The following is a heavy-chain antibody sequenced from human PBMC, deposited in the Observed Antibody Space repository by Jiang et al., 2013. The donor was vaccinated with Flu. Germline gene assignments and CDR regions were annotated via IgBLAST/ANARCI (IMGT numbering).Heavy chain of an antibody. CDR1: GYSISSGYY. J-gene: IGHJ4*02. V-gene: IGHV4-38-2*02. CDR2: MYHSVTT. Sequence: PGLVKPSETLSLTCTVSGYSISSGYYWGWIRQPPGKGLEWIGSMYHSVTTYYNPSLKSRVTISVDTSKNQFSLKLSSVTAADTAVYYCARDTFNWDEYYYFDYWGQGILVTVSS. D-gene: IGHD1-20*01. CDR3: ARDTFNWDEYYYFDY.